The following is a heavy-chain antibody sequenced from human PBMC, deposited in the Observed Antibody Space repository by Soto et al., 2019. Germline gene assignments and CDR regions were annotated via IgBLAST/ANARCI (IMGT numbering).Heavy chain of an antibody. V-gene: IGHV3-21*01. CDR1: GFTFSSYS. CDR3: ASVLVSTLTTFTHY. CDR2: ISSSSSYI. J-gene: IGHJ4*02. Sequence: GGSLRHSCAASGFTFSSYSLNWVRQAPGKGLEWVSSISSSSSYIYYADSVKGRFTISRDNAKNSLYLQMNSLRAEDTAVYYCASVLVSTLTTFTHYSGQAPLVTVSS. D-gene: IGHD4-17*01.